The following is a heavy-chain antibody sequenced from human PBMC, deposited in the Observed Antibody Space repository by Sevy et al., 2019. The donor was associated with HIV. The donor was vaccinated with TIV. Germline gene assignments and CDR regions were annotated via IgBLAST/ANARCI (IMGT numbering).Heavy chain of an antibody. CDR3: AKRRVQSGLSGGGANYGMDV. CDR1: GFPFSNFA. J-gene: IGHJ6*02. Sequence: GGSLRLSCAASGFPFSNFAMSWVRQAPGKGLEWVSTLIGGGSRTYYADSVTGRFIISRDNSRNTLYLQMNSLRAEDTAIYYCAKRRVQSGLSGGGANYGMDVCGRGTTVIVSS. CDR2: LIGGGSRT. V-gene: IGHV3-23*01. D-gene: IGHD2-8*02.